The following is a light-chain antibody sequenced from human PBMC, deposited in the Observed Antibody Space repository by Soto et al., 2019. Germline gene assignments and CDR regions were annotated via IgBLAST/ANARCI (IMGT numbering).Light chain of an antibody. CDR1: SSDVGGYKF. J-gene: IGLJ3*02. V-gene: IGLV2-14*01. Sequence: QSALTQPASVSGSPGQSITISCTGTSSDVGGYKFVSWYQQHPGKAPKLMLFEVNNRPSGVSNRFSGSKSGNTASLTISGLQAEDEAHYYCNSYTSSSTWVFGGGTKLTVL. CDR3: NSYTSSSTWV. CDR2: EVN.